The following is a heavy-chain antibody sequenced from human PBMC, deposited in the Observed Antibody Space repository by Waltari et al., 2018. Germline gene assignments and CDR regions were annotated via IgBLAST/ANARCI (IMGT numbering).Heavy chain of an antibody. Sequence: QVQLQESGPGLVKPSETLSLTCAVSGYSISSGYYWGWIRQPPGKGLEWIGSIYHSGSTYYNPSLKSRVTISVDTSKNKFSLKLSSVTAADTAVYYCARSTGSADWFDPWGQGTLVTVSS. CDR1: GYSISSGYY. V-gene: IGHV4-38-2*01. J-gene: IGHJ5*02. CDR3: ARSTGSADWFDP. D-gene: IGHD3-10*01. CDR2: IYHSGST.